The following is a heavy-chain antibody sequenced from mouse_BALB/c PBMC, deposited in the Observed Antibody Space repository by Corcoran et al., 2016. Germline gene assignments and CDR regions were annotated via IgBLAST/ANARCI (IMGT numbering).Heavy chain of an antibody. CDR1: GFNINDTC. CDR2: IAPANGNT. D-gene: IGHD2-1*01. Sequence: EVQLQQSGAELVQPGSSVKLSCTASGFNINDTCLHCVKQRPEQGLECIGRIAPANGNTKYDPKFQGKATITADTSSNTAYLQLSSRTSEDTAVYYCARYMVNAYGGQGTLVTVSA. J-gene: IGHJ3*01. V-gene: IGHV14-3*02. CDR3: ARYMVNAY.